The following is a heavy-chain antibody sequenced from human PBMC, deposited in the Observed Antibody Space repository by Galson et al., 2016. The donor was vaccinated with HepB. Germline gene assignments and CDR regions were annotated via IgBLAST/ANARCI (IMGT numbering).Heavy chain of an antibody. Sequence: PALVKPTQTLTLTCTFSGFSLSTSGVGVNWIRQPPGKALEWLALIYWDDDKVYSPSLKSRLTISKDTSKNQVVLTMTKMDPVNTTTYYCAHRGQDGRGRNWFDRWGQGTLVTVSS. V-gene: IGHV2-5*02. CDR2: IYWDDDK. CDR1: GFSLSTSGVG. J-gene: IGHJ5*02. CDR3: AHRGQDGRGRNWFDR. D-gene: IGHD2-15*01.